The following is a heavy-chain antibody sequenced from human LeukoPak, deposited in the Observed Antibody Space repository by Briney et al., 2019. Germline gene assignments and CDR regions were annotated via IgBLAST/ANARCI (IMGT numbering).Heavy chain of an antibody. Sequence: GGSLRLSCAGSGFTFRSYTMSWVRQSPVKGPEWVSAISDSGDGTYYADSVKARFTISRDNSKNTVYLEMSSLRAEDTAVYYCARDTGHYYYYYYMDVWGKGTTVTVSS. CDR2: ISDSGDGT. J-gene: IGHJ6*03. CDR3: ARDTGHYYYYYYMDV. V-gene: IGHV3-23*01. CDR1: GFTFRSYT.